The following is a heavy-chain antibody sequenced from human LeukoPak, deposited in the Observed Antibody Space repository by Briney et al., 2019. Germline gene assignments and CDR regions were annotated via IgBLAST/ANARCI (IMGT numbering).Heavy chain of an antibody. V-gene: IGHV5-51*01. Sequence: GESLKISCKGSGYSFTTYWIGWVRQMPGKGLEWMGIISPADSDTRYSPAFQGQVTISADKFISTAYLQWSSPKASDTAMYYCARGGLYYFDYWGQGTLVTVSS. D-gene: IGHD1-26*01. CDR3: ARGGLYYFDY. CDR2: ISPADSDT. J-gene: IGHJ4*02. CDR1: GYSFTTYW.